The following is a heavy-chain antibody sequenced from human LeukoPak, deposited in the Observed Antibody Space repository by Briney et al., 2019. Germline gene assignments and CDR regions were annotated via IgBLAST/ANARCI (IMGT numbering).Heavy chain of an antibody. Sequence: SETLSLTCAVYGGSFSGYYWSWIRQPPGKGLEWIGEINHSGSTNYNPSLKSRVTILVDTSKNQFSLKLSSVTAADTAVYYCARVYCSGGSCYRHHNWFDPWGQGTLVTVSS. J-gene: IGHJ5*02. CDR1: GGSFSGYY. CDR2: INHSGST. D-gene: IGHD2-15*01. V-gene: IGHV4-34*01. CDR3: ARVYCSGGSCYRHHNWFDP.